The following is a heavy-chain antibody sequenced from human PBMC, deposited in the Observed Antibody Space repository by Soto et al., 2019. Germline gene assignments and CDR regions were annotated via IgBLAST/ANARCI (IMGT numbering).Heavy chain of an antibody. J-gene: IGHJ6*02. D-gene: IGHD1-26*01. CDR2: MNPNGGNT. CDR3: ARGSSGSYYDYYYGMDV. V-gene: IGHV1-8*01. Sequence: ASVKVSCKASGYTFTSYDINWVRQATGQGLEWMGWMNPNGGNTGYAQKFQGRVTMTRNTSISTAYMELSSLRSEDTAVYYCARGSSGSYYDYYYGMDVWRQGTTGTVSS. CDR1: GYTFTSYD.